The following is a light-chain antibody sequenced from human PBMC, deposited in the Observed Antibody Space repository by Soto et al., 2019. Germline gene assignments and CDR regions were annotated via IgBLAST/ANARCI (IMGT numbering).Light chain of an antibody. CDR1: QSVSSSY. CDR2: SAS. V-gene: IGKV3-20*01. CDR3: LQYGSSPRSWT. J-gene: IGKJ1*01. Sequence: EIVLTQSPGTLSLSPGERATLSCRASQSVSSSYLAWYQQKPGQAPRLLIFSASSMATGIPDRFSCSWFGTDFTLTISRLEPEYFAVYYCLQYGSSPRSWTFGQGTKVEIK.